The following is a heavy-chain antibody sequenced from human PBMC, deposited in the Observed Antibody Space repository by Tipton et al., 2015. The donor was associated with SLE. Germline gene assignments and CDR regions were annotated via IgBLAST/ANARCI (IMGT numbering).Heavy chain of an antibody. CDR3: AGVGGTGNY. CDR1: GGSFSGYY. V-gene: IGHV4-34*12. CDR2: IIHSGST. J-gene: IGHJ4*02. Sequence: GLVKPSETLSLTCAVYGGSFSGYYWSWIRQPPGKGLEWIGEIIHSGSTNYNTSLKSRVTISVDKSKNQLSLKLSSVTAADTAGYYCAGVGGTGNYWGQGTLVTVSS. D-gene: IGHD3-10*01.